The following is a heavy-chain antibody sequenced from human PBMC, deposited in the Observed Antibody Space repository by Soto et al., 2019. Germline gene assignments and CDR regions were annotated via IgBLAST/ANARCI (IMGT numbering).Heavy chain of an antibody. CDR2: IIPILGIA. CDR1: GGTFSSYT. V-gene: IGHV1-69*02. CDR3: ASPNDYGDYYFDY. D-gene: IGHD4-17*01. Sequence: SVKGSCKASGGTFSSYTISWVRQAPGQGLEWMGRIIPILGIANYAQKFQGRVTITADKSTSTAYMELSSLRSEDTAVYYCASPNDYGDYYFDYWGQGTLVTVSS. J-gene: IGHJ4*02.